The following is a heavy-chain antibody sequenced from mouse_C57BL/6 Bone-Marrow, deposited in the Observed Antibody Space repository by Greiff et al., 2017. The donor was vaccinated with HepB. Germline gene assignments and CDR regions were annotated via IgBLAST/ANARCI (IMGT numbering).Heavy chain of an antibody. CDR3: ARYPLTGREGWYFDV. CDR2: IRNKANGYTT. V-gene: IGHV7-3*01. D-gene: IGHD4-1*01. J-gene: IGHJ1*03. CDR1: GFTFTDYY. Sequence: EVQGVESGGGLVQPGGSLSLSCAASGFTFTDYYMSWVRQPPGKALEWLGFIRNKANGYTTEYSASVKGRFTIARDNSHSILYLQMNALRAEDSATYYCARYPLTGREGWYFDVWGTGTTVTVSS.